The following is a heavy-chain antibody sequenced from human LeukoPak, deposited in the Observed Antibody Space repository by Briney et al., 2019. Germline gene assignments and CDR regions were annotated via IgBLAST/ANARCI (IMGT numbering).Heavy chain of an antibody. CDR2: ISGSGGST. J-gene: IGHJ3*02. CDR1: GFTFRSYS. CDR3: ARDPNGDYIGTFDM. D-gene: IGHD4-17*01. Sequence: GGSLRLSCAASGFTFRSYSMNWVRQAPGKGLEWVSAISGSGGSTQYADSVQGRFAISRDNSKNTLYLQMNSLRVEDTAMYFCARDPNGDYIGTFDMWGRGTMVSVSS. V-gene: IGHV3-23*01.